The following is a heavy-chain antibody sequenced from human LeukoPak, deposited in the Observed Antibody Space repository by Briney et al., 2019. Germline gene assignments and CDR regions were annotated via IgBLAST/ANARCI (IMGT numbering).Heavy chain of an antibody. CDR3: ARENSYYDSSGYYYGSGYFDY. D-gene: IGHD3-22*01. V-gene: IGHV4-61*08. Sequence: SETLSLTCAVSGGSISSGGYYWSWIRQPPGKGLEWIGYIYYSGSTNYNPSLQSRVTISVDTSKNQFSLRLSSVTAADTAVYYCARENSYYDSSGYYYGSGYFDYWGQGTLVTVSS. J-gene: IGHJ4*02. CDR2: IYYSGST. CDR1: GGSISSGGYY.